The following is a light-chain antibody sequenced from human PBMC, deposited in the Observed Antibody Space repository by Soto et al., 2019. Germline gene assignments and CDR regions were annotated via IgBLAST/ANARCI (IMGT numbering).Light chain of an antibody. CDR3: QQYGSSPET. CDR1: QGVGRF. V-gene: IGKV3-20*01. J-gene: IGKJ2*01. Sequence: EIVLTQSPATLSLSPGERAALSCRASQGVGRFLAWYQQKPGQAPRLLIYDASNRATGIPARFSGSGSVTDFTLTISRLEPEDFAVYYCQQYGSSPETFGQGTKLEIK. CDR2: DAS.